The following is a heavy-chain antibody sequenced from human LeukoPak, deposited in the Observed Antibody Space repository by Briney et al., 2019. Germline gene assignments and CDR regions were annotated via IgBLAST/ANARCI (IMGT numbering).Heavy chain of an antibody. D-gene: IGHD3-16*02. Sequence: GGSLRLSCAASGFTFSTYAMSWVRQAPGKGLEWVSTISGSGANTYYADSVRGRFTISRDNSKNTLYLHMNSLRAEDTAAYYCAKGRAGYTNPYYFDYWGQGTLVTVSS. J-gene: IGHJ4*02. CDR3: AKGRAGYTNPYYFDY. CDR2: ISGSGANT. V-gene: IGHV3-23*01. CDR1: GFTFSTYA.